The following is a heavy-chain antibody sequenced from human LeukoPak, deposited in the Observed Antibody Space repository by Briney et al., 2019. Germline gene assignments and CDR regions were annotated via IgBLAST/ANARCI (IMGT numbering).Heavy chain of an antibody. V-gene: IGHV1-69*01. CDR2: IIPIFGTA. J-gene: IGHJ4*02. Sequence: SVKVSCKASGGTFSSYVISWVRQAPGQGLEWMGGIIPIFGTANYAQKFQGRVTITADESTSTAYMELSSLRSEDTAVYYCARDYVIQKWVPLGLWGQGTLVTVSS. CDR1: GGTFSSYV. CDR3: ARDYVIQKWVPLGL. D-gene: IGHD1-26*01.